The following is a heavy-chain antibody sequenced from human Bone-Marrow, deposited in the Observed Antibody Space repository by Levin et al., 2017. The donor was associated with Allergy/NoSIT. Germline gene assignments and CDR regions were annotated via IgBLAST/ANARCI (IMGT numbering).Heavy chain of an antibody. CDR1: GFTFTTYS. J-gene: IGHJ4*02. D-gene: IGHD3-10*02. V-gene: IGHV3-21*01. Sequence: MPGGSLRLSCVASGFTFTTYSMNWVRQAPGKGLEWVASISPSESFIYYADSVKGRFTISRDNDRNSLYLQMNSLRVEDTAMYYCARDVGSLQAYSYVTPEEDSWGQGTRVTVSS. CDR3: ARDVGSLQAYSYVTPEEDS. CDR2: ISPSESFI.